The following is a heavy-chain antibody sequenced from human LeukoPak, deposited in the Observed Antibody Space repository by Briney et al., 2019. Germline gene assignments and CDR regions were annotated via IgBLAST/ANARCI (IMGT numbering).Heavy chain of an antibody. Sequence: PGGSLRLSCASSGFSFGSYSMSWVRQAPGKGLEWVANIKHDGSQRYSVDSVKGRFTISRDNAENSLYLQMDSLRAEDTAVYYCARVTKGIATEFDYWGQGTLVTVSS. CDR3: ARVTKGIATEFDY. CDR1: GFSFGSYS. V-gene: IGHV3-7*01. CDR2: IKHDGSQR. J-gene: IGHJ4*02. D-gene: IGHD6-13*01.